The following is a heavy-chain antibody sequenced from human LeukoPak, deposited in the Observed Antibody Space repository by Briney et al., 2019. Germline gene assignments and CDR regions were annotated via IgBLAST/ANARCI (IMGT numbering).Heavy chain of an antibody. CDR3: ARAFADTVTTSFDY. CDR2: IYYSGST. Sequence: SETLSLTRTVSGGSISSYYWSWIRQPPGKGLEWIGYIYYSGSTNYNPSLKSRVTISVDTSKNQFSLKLSSVTAADTAVYYCARAFADTVTTSFDYWGQGTLVTVSS. J-gene: IGHJ4*02. V-gene: IGHV4-59*01. D-gene: IGHD4-17*01. CDR1: GGSISSYY.